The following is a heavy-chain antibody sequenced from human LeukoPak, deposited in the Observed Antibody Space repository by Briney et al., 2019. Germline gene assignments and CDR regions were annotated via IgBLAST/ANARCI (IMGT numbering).Heavy chain of an antibody. D-gene: IGHD6-19*01. J-gene: IGHJ1*01. V-gene: IGHV4-39*07. CDR2: IYYSGTT. Sequence: KSSETLSLTCSVSGGSISSSSYYWGWIRQPPGKGLEWIASIYYSGTTYYNPSLKSRVTISVDTSKNQFSLKLSSVTAADTAVYYCASSGWYSYFQHWGQGTLVTVSS. CDR1: GGSISSSSYY. CDR3: ASSGWYSYFQH.